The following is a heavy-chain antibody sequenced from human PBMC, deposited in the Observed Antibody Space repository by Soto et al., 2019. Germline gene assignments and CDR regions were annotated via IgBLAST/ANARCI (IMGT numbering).Heavy chain of an antibody. V-gene: IGHV3-23*01. CDR2: ISGSGGST. D-gene: IGHD4-17*01. Sequence: GGSLRLSCAASGFTFRSYAMSWVRQAPGKGLEWVSAISGSGGSTYYADSVKGRFTISRDNSKNTLYLQMNSLRAEDTAVYYCAKDDYGGNSDTFDYYGMDVWGQGTTVTVSS. CDR1: GFTFRSYA. CDR3: AKDDYGGNSDTFDYYGMDV. J-gene: IGHJ6*02.